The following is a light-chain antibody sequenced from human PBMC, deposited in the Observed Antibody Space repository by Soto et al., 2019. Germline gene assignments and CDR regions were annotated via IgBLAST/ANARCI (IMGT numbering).Light chain of an antibody. V-gene: IGLV2-14*03. J-gene: IGLJ3*02. Sequence: QSALAQPASVSGSPGQSITISCSGTSSDVGGYKYVSWYRQLPGKAPKVVIYDVDRRLPGVSDRFSGSKSDNTASLTISGLQAEDEDDYYCSSYTSRSTWVFGGGTQLTVL. CDR1: SSDVGGYKY. CDR3: SSYTSRSTWV. CDR2: DVD.